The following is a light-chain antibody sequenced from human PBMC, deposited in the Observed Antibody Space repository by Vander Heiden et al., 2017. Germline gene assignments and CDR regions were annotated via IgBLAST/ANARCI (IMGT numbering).Light chain of an antibody. CDR3: ATWDDSLTVV. V-gene: IGLV1-47*02. CDR1: SSNIGSNY. J-gene: IGLJ2*01. Sequence: QSVLTQPPSASGTPAQRVTISCSGSSSNIGSNYVYWYQQLPGTAPKLLIYTNNQRPSGVPDRFSGSKSGTSASLAITGLRSEDEADYYCATWDDSLTVVFGGWTKLTVL. CDR2: TNN.